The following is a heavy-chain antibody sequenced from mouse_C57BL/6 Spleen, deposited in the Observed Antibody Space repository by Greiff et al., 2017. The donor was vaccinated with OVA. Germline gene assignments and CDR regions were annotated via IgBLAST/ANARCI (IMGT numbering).Heavy chain of an antibody. CDR3: ARAPYDYDAMDY. CDR1: GFTFSDYY. Sequence: EVKLMESGGGLVQPGGSLKLSCAASGFTFSDYYMYWVRQTPEKRLEWVAYISNGGGSTYYPDTVKGRFTISRDNAKNTLYLQMSRLKSEDTAMYYCARAPYDYDAMDYWGQGTSVTVSS. V-gene: IGHV5-12*01. D-gene: IGHD6-5*01. CDR2: ISNGGGST. J-gene: IGHJ4*01.